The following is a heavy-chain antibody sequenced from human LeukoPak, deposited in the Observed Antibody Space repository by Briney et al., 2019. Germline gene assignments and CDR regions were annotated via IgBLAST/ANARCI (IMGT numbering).Heavy chain of an antibody. V-gene: IGHV3-11*04. CDR3: ARVGRYDFWSGYYMGGGGYYHYMDV. J-gene: IGHJ6*03. D-gene: IGHD3-3*01. Sequence: NPGGSLRLSCAASGFTFSSYAMSWIRQAPGKGLEWVSYISSSGSTIYYADSVKGRFTISRDNAKNSLYLQMNSLRAEDTAVYYCARVGRYDFWSGYYMGGGGYYHYMDVWGKGTTVTVSS. CDR2: ISSSGSTI. CDR1: GFTFSSYA.